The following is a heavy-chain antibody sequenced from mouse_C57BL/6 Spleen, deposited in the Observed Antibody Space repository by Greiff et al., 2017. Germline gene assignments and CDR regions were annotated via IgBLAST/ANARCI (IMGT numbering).Heavy chain of an antibody. D-gene: IGHD2-4*01. CDR3: TVYYDYGYCYAMDY. CDR1: GYTFTDYE. V-gene: IGHV1-15*01. CDR2: IDPETGGT. J-gene: IGHJ4*01. Sequence: VQLQESGAELVRPGASVTLSCKASGYTFTDYEMHWVKQTPVHGLEWIGAIDPETGGTAYNQKFKGKAILTADKSSSTAYMELRSLTSEDSAVYYCTVYYDYGYCYAMDYWGQGTSVTVSS.